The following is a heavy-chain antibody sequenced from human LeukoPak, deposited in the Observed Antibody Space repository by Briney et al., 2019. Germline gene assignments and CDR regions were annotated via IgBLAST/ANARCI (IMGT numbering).Heavy chain of an antibody. CDR2: ISGSGGST. D-gene: IGHD2-2*01. CDR3: AKERAKTSSTSPPNY. V-gene: IGHV3-23*01. CDR1: GSTFSSYA. Sequence: GGSLRLSRAASGSTFSSYAMSWVRQAPGKGLEWVSAISGSGGSTYYADSVKGRFTISRDNSKNTLYLQMNSLRAEDTAVYYCAKERAKTSSTSPPNYWGQGTLVTVSS. J-gene: IGHJ4*02.